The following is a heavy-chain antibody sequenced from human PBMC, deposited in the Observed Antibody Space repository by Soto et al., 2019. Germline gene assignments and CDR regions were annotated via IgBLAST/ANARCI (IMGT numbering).Heavy chain of an antibody. J-gene: IGHJ6*02. CDR2: IRSKANSYAT. CDR3: TRNSDPMTTVTTFYYYGMDV. CDR1: GFTFSGSA. V-gene: IGHV3-73*01. D-gene: IGHD4-4*01. Sequence: GGSLRLSCAASGFTFSGSAMHWVRQASGKGLEWVGRIRSKANSYATAYAASVKGRFTISRDDSKNTAYLQMNSLKTEDTAVYYCTRNSDPMTTVTTFYYYGMDVWGQGTTVTVSS.